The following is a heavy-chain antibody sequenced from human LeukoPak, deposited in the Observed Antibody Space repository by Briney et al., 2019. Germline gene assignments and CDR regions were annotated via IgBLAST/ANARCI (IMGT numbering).Heavy chain of an antibody. V-gene: IGHV4-39*07. CDR3: ARASYSYDINGWVPFDY. CDR2: VSYSGRP. Sequence: SETLSLTCTVSGGSVGSSPYYWAWVRQPPGRELDWIGSVSYSGRPSYTPSLKSRVTISGDTSKNQFSLRLSSVTAADTAVYYCARASYSYDINGWVPFDYWGQGTLVTVSS. CDR1: GGSVGSSPYY. D-gene: IGHD3-22*01. J-gene: IGHJ4*02.